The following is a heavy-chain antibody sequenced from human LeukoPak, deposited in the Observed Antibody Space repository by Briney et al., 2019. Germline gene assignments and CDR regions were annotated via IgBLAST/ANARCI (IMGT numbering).Heavy chain of an antibody. V-gene: IGHV3-53*01. CDR1: GFTVRNKC. Sequence: GGSLRLSGAVSGFTVRNKCMSWVRQASGKGLEWVSLIYIGGNTYYADSVKGRFTISRDSSKNTLYLQMNNLRGEDTAVYYCLTGEWPQNYWGQGTVVTVSS. J-gene: IGHJ4*02. D-gene: IGHD7-27*01. CDR2: IYIGGNT. CDR3: LTGEWPQNY.